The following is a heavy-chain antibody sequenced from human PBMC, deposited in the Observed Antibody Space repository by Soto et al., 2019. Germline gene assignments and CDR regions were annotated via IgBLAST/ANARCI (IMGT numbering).Heavy chain of an antibody. D-gene: IGHD3-10*01. J-gene: IGHJ3*01. CDR2: IYYSGST. CDR3: ARQSVRGVITS. Sequence: SETLSLTCSVSGGSISSSSYYWGWIRQHPGKGLEWIGYIYYSGSTYYNPSLKSRVTISVDTSKNQFSLKLSSVTAADTAVYYCARQSVRGVITSWGQGTMVTVS. CDR1: GGSISSSSYY. V-gene: IGHV4-31*03.